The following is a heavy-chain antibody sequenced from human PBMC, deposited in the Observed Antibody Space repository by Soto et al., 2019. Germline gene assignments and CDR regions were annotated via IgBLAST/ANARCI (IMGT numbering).Heavy chain of an antibody. CDR1: GGSISSYY. V-gene: IGHV4-59*01. CDR3: AKEGYGMDV. CDR2: IYYSGST. J-gene: IGHJ6*02. Sequence: SETLSLTCTVSGGSISSYYWSWIRQPPGKGLEWIGYIYYSGSTNHNPSLKSRVTISVDTSKNQFSLKLSSVTAADTAVYYCAKEGYGMDVWGQGTTVTVSS.